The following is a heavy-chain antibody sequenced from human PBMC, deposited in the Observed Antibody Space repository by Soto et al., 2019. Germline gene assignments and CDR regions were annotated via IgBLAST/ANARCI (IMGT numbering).Heavy chain of an antibody. CDR1: GYSVSSSDYY. D-gene: IGHD2-15*01. Sequence: SETLSLTCSVSGYSVSSSDYYWAWIRQPPGKGLERIGSMLYSGLTYYNPSLKSRVTLSVDTSKNQFSVRLNSVTASDTAVYYCAPLSVSLSGPYGIHVWGQGTTVTVSS. CDR3: APLSVSLSGPYGIHV. J-gene: IGHJ6*02. CDR2: MLYSGLT. V-gene: IGHV4-39*01.